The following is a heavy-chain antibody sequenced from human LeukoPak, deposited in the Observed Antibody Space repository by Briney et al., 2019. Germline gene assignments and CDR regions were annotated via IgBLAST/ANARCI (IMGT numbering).Heavy chain of an antibody. CDR1: GGSFSGYY. V-gene: IGHV4-34*01. CDR3: AIEIAAAGPLGYYYGMDV. CDR2: INHSGST. J-gene: IGHJ6*02. Sequence: SEPLSLTCAVYGGSFSGYYWSWIRQPPGKGLEWIGEINHSGSTNYNPSLKSRVTISVDTSKNQFSLKLSSVTAADTAVYYCAIEIAAAGPLGYYYGMDVWGQGTTVTVSS. D-gene: IGHD6-13*01.